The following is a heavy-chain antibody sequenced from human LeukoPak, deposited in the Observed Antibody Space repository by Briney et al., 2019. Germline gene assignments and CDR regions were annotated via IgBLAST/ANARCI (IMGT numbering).Heavy chain of an antibody. J-gene: IGHJ6*02. CDR3: ARVGNGDPYYYGMDV. CDR2: INPSGGST. D-gene: IGHD7-27*01. Sequence: ASVKVSCKASGYTFTSFYMHWVRQAPGQGLEWMGIINPSGGSTSYAQKFQGRVTMTRDTSTNTVYVELSSLISEDTAVYYCARVGNGDPYYYGMDVWGQGTTVTVSS. V-gene: IGHV1-46*01. CDR1: GYTFTSFY.